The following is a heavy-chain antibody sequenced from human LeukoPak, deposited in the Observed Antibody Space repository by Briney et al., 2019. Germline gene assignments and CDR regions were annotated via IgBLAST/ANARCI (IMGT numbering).Heavy chain of an antibody. D-gene: IGHD3-3*01. V-gene: IGHV4-34*01. CDR1: GGSFSGYY. Sequence: PSETLSLTCAVYGGSFSGYYWSWIRQPPGKGLEWIGDVGHSGSADYNPSLKSRVTISADPSKSQFSLKLSSVTAADTAVYYCARDHLANLASRLFDPWGQGTLVTVSS. J-gene: IGHJ5*02. CDR2: VGHSGSA. CDR3: ARDHLANLASRLFDP.